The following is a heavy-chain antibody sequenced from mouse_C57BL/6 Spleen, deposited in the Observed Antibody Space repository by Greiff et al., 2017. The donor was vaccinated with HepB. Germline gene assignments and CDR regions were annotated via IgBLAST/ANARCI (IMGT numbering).Heavy chain of an antibody. CDR1: GYTFTDYE. CDR3: TRYGANSWYFDV. J-gene: IGHJ1*03. D-gene: IGHD1-1*02. V-gene: IGHV1-15*01. Sequence: QVQLKESGAELARPGASVTLSCKASGYTFTDYEMHWVKQTPVHGLEWIGAIDPETGGTAYNQKFKGKAILTADKSSSTAYMELRSLTSEDSAVYYCTRYGANSWYFDVWGTGTTVTVSS. CDR2: IDPETGGT.